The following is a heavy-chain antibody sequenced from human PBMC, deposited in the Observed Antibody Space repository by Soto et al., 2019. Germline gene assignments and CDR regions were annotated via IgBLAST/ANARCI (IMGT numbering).Heavy chain of an antibody. J-gene: IGHJ3*02. CDR2: FDPEDGET. Sequence: ASVKVSCRVSGYTLTELSMHWVRQAPGKGLEWMGGFDPEDGETIYAQKFQGRVTMTEDTSTDTAYMELSSLRSEDTAVYYCATDLTFGSTSAFDIWGQGTMVTVSS. CDR3: ATDLTFGSTSAFDI. D-gene: IGHD3-9*01. V-gene: IGHV1-24*01. CDR1: GYTLTELS.